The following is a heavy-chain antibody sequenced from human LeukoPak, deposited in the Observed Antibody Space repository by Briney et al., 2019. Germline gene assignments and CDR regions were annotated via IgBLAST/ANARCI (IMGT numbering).Heavy chain of an antibody. Sequence: ASVKVSCKASGYTFTSYDINWVRQATGQGLEWMGWVNPNSGNTGYAQKFQGRVTMTRNTSISTAYMELSSLRSEDTAVYYCARGGYYYDFWSGHLPDYWGQGTLVTVSS. V-gene: IGHV1-8*01. CDR1: GYTFTSYD. D-gene: IGHD3-3*01. J-gene: IGHJ4*02. CDR3: ARGGYYYDFWSGHLPDY. CDR2: VNPNSGNT.